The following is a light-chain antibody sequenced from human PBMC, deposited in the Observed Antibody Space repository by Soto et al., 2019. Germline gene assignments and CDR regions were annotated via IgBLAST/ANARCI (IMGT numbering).Light chain of an antibody. V-gene: IGKV1-9*01. CDR2: AAS. CDR1: QGISSS. J-gene: IGKJ4*01. Sequence: DIPLTQSPSFLSASLGDRVTITCRASQGISSSFAWYQQKPGKAPKLLIYAASTLQSGVPSRFSGSGSGTEFTLTISSLQPEDFATYYCQQLNSYPLTFGGGTNVEIK. CDR3: QQLNSYPLT.